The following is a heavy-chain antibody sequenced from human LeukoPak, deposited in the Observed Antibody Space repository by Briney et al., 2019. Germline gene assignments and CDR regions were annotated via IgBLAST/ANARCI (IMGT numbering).Heavy chain of an antibody. V-gene: IGHV4-38-2*02. CDR2: IYHSGDT. Sequence: PSETLSLTCIVSGYSITSGYYWGWIRQPPGKGLEWIGSIYHSGDTYYNPSLKSRVTISVDTSKNQFSLELDSVTAADTAVYYCAKGTSSGWYYFDYWGQGTLVTVSS. CDR1: GYSITSGYY. CDR3: AKGTSSGWYYFDY. J-gene: IGHJ4*02. D-gene: IGHD6-19*01.